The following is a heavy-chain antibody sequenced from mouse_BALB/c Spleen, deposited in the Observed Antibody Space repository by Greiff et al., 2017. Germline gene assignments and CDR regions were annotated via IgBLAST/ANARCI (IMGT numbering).Heavy chain of an antibody. Sequence: EVKVVESGGGLVQPGGSLRLSCATSGFTFTDYYMSWVRQPPGKALEWLGFIRNKANGYTTEYSASVKGRFTISRDNSQSILYLQMNTLRAEDSATYYCARDEALTTVVDSWFAYWGQGTLVTVSA. J-gene: IGHJ3*01. V-gene: IGHV7-3*02. CDR2: IRNKANGYTT. CDR3: ARDEALTTVVDSWFAY. CDR1: GFTFTDYY. D-gene: IGHD1-1*01.